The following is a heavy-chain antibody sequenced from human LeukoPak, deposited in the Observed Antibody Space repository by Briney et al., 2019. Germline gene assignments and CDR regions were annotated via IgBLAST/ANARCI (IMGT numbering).Heavy chain of an antibody. Sequence: PGGSLRLSCAASGFTFSSYAMHWVRQAPGKGLEWVAVISYDGSNKYYADSVKGRFTISRDNSKNTLYLQMSSLRAEDTAVYYCARDGPYSGSYCFDYWGQGTLVTVSS. CDR1: GFTFSSYA. D-gene: IGHD1-26*01. CDR2: ISYDGSNK. J-gene: IGHJ4*02. V-gene: IGHV3-30-3*01. CDR3: ARDGPYSGSYCFDY.